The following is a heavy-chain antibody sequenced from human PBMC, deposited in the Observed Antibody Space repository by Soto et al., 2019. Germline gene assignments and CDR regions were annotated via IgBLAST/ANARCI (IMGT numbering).Heavy chain of an antibody. CDR2: IWYDGSNK. J-gene: IGHJ6*03. CDR1: GFTFSSYG. CDR3: ARAPKGGDSFYYYYYIDV. D-gene: IGHD2-21*01. Sequence: PGGSLRLSCAASGFTFSSYGMHWVRQAPGKGLEWVAVIWYDGSNKYYADSVKGRFTISRDNSKNTLYLQMNSLRAEDTAVYYCARAPKGGDSFYYYYYIDVWAKGTTVTGSS. V-gene: IGHV3-33*01.